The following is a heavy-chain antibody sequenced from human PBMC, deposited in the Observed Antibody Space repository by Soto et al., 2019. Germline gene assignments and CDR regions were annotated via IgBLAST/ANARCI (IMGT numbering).Heavy chain of an antibody. D-gene: IGHD3-3*01. CDR2: INHSGST. Sequence: SETLSLTCAVYGGSFSGYYWSWIRQPPGKGLEWIGEINHSGSTNYNPSLKSRVTISVDTSKNQFSLKLSSVTAADTDVYYCARISITIFGVVISAPYYYGMDVWGQGSTITV. CDR1: GGSFSGYY. J-gene: IGHJ6*02. CDR3: ARISITIFGVVISAPYYYGMDV. V-gene: IGHV4-34*01.